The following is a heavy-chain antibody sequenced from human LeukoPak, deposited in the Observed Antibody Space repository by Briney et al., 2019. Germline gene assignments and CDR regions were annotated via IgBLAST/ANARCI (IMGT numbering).Heavy chain of an antibody. J-gene: IGHJ4*02. CDR2: AFSDGRT. Sequence: GGSLRLSCEASGITVSTNYMSWVRHAPGKGLEWVSIAFSDGRTFYADSVKGRFTISRDSSKNTVFLQMNSLRAEDTAVYYCTRGDFDYWGQGTLVTVSS. CDR1: GITVSTNY. V-gene: IGHV3-53*01. CDR3: TRGDFDY.